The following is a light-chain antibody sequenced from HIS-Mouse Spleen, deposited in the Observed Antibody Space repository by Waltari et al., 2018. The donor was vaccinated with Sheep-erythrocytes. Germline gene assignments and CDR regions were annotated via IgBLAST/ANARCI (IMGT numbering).Light chain of an antibody. CDR1: RSDVGCYYY. V-gene: IGLV2-11*01. Sequence: QSALTHPRSVSGSPGQSVTISCTGTRSDVGCYYYVSWYQQHPGKAPKLMIYDVSKRPSGVPDCFSGSKSGNTASLTISGLQAEDEADYYCCSYAGSYNHVFATGTKVTVL. CDR2: DVS. CDR3: CSYAGSYNHV. J-gene: IGLJ1*01.